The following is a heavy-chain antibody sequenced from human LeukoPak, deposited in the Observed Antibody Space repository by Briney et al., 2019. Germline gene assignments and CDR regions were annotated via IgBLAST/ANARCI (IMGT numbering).Heavy chain of an antibody. V-gene: IGHV3-21*04. CDR2: ISSRRNST. J-gene: IGHJ4*02. CDR1: GFIPRDVG. CDR3: VRGTDCSATTCYPLSAFDY. D-gene: IGHD2-8*02. Sequence: GESLRLSCVASGFIPRDVGMNWVRQVPGQGVEWVALISSRRNSTFYADYLKGRFTISRDTDKKSLDLQMISLRADDTAGYYCVRGTDCSATTCYPLSAFDYWGQGSLVTVCS.